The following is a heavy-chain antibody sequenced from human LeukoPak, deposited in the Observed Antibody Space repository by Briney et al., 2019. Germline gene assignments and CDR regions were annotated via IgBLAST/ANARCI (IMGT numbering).Heavy chain of an antibody. J-gene: IGHJ3*02. CDR3: ARITYYYDSSGDAFDI. V-gene: IGHV3-21*01. CDR1: GFTFSSYS. CDR2: ISSSGSYI. Sequence: GGSLRLSCAASGFTFSSYSMNWVRQAPGKGLEWVSSISSSGSYIYYADSVKGRFTISRDNAKNSLYLQMNSLRAEDTAVYYCARITYYYDSSGDAFDIWGQGTMVTVSS. D-gene: IGHD3-22*01.